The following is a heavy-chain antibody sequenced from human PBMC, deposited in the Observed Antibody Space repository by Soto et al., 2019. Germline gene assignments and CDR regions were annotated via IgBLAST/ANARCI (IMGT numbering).Heavy chain of an antibody. Sequence: QLVESEGGLVQPGGSLRLSCEASGFIFTTSDMSWVRQAPGKGLEWVSSITTTGDTTHYADSVRGRFTISRDKARNTEYLKKKSLGVDHTAVYCSAMGGGGDHGYWGQGTLVAVSS. CDR3: AMGGGGDHGY. J-gene: IGHJ4*02. CDR1: GFIFTTSD. D-gene: IGHD2-21*02. CDR2: ITTTGDTT. V-gene: IGHV3-23*04.